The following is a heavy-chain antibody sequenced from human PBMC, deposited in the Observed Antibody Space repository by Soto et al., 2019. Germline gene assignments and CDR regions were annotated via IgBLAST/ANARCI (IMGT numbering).Heavy chain of an antibody. V-gene: IGHV1-69*13. J-gene: IGHJ4*02. CDR1: GGTFSNYA. D-gene: IGHD2-15*01. CDR3: ARLGYCNGSICYSDFDY. CDR2: IIIPFGTA. Sequence: GASVKVSCKASGGTFSNYAISWVRQAPGQGLEWMGGIIIPFGTANYAQKFQGRVTITADESMTTAYMELSGLRSEDTAVYFCARLGYCNGSICYSDFDYWGQGTPVTVSS.